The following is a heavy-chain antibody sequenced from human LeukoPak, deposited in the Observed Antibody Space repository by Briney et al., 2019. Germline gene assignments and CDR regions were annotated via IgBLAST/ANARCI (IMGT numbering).Heavy chain of an antibody. V-gene: IGHV3-23*01. CDR1: GFTFSSYA. CDR2: ISGSGGGT. D-gene: IGHD2-21*02. CDR3: ARGGGDYCFDY. J-gene: IGHJ4*02. Sequence: GGSLRLSCAASGFTFSSYAMSWVRQAPGKGLEWVSAISGSGGGTYYADSVKGRFTISRDNSKNTLYLQMNSLGAEDTAVYFCARGGGDYCFDYWGQGALVTVSS.